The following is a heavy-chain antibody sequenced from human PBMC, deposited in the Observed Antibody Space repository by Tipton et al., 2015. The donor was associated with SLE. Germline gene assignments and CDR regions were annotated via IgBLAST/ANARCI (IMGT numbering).Heavy chain of an antibody. Sequence: LRLSCAVYGGSFSGYYWSWVRQSPGKGLEWVGEINHSGSTNYNPSLKSRVTISLDTSKNQFSLKLTSVTAADTAVYYCARGGSAAAAVFDYWGQGTLVTVSS. D-gene: IGHD6-13*01. CDR2: INHSGST. CDR1: GGSFSGYY. V-gene: IGHV4-34*01. J-gene: IGHJ4*02. CDR3: ARGGSAAAAVFDY.